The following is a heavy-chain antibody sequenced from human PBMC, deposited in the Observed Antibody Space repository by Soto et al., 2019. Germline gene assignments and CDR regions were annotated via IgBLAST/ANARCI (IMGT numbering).Heavy chain of an antibody. Sequence: QVQLVQSGAEVKKPGALVKVSCKASGYTFTTYGISWVRQAPGQGLEWMGWTSGYNENTNYAQNFQGRVTMTTDTSTSAAYMELRSLRSDDTAVYYCARGATVRDAFDLWGQGTVVTVSS. J-gene: IGHJ3*01. D-gene: IGHD4-17*01. CDR1: GYTFTTYG. CDR3: ARGATVRDAFDL. V-gene: IGHV1-18*01. CDR2: TSGYNENT.